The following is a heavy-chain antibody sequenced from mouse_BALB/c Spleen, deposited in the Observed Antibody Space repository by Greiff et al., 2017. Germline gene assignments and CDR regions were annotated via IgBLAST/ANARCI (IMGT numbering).Heavy chain of an antibody. CDR3: ARSTMILLYKGYAMDY. V-gene: IGHV1-18*01. D-gene: IGHD2-4*01. J-gene: IGHJ4*01. Sequence: VQLQQSGPELVKPGASVKIPCKASGYTFTDYNMDWVKQSHGKSLEWIGDINPNNGGTIYNQKFKGKATLTVDKSSSTAYMELRSLTSEDTAVYYCARSTMILLYKGYAMDYWGQGTSVTVSS. CDR2: INPNNGGT. CDR1: GYTFTDYN.